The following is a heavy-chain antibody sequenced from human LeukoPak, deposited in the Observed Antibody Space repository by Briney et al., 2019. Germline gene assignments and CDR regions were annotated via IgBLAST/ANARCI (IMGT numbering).Heavy chain of an antibody. CDR1: GGSISSYY. D-gene: IGHD6-19*01. V-gene: IGHV4-59*01. Sequence: SETLSLTCTVYGGSISSYYWSWIRQPPGKGLEWIGYIYYSGSTNYNPSLKSRVTISVDTSKNQFSLKLSSVTAADTAVYYCARTVAGTDYYYYYYMDVWGKGTTVTVSS. CDR2: IYYSGST. CDR3: ARTVAGTDYYYYYYMDV. J-gene: IGHJ6*03.